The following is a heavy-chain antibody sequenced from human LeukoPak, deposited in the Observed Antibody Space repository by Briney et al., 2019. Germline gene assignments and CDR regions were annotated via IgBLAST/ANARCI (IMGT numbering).Heavy chain of an antibody. D-gene: IGHD3-22*01. V-gene: IGHV3-7*01. J-gene: IGHJ4*02. CDR1: GFTHNNYW. CDR3: ARRGYSDSSGYDY. CDR2: IYQHGSEK. Sequence: PGGPLRLSCAASGFTHNNYWMSWVRQAPGKGLEWVANIYQHGSEKYYVDSVKGRFTISRDNAENSVYLQINSLRAEDTAIYYCARRGYSDSSGYDYWGQGTLVTVSS.